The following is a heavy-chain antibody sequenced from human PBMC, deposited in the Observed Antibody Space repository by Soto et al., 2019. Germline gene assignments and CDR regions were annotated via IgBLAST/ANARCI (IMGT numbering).Heavy chain of an antibody. Sequence: EVQLVESGGGLVQPGGSLKLSCAASGFSLSGSTIHWVRQASGKGLEWVCRVRTKVDKSATADGASGTGRFTISRDESENRAYLQMASLKSEDTAVNDCTRQLMGEGAIYHYCYGMDVWGQGTRVNVS. CDR2: VRTKVDKSAT. J-gene: IGHJ6*02. CDR1: GFSLSGST. CDR3: TRQLMGEGAIYHYCYGMDV. V-gene: IGHV3-73*02. D-gene: IGHD3-16*01.